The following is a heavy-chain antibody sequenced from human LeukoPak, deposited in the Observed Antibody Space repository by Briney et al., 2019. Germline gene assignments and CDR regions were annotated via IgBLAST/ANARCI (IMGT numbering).Heavy chain of an antibody. Sequence: PSETLSLTCTVSGGSINSYYWSWIRQPPGMGLEWIGYFYYSGTTNYNPSLKSRVTISVDTSKNQFSLKLSSVTAADTAVYYCAREYNDYYDSSGYYRQGAAFDIWGQGTMVTVSS. J-gene: IGHJ3*02. V-gene: IGHV4-59*01. CDR2: FYYSGTT. D-gene: IGHD3-22*01. CDR1: GGSINSYY. CDR3: AREYNDYYDSSGYYRQGAAFDI.